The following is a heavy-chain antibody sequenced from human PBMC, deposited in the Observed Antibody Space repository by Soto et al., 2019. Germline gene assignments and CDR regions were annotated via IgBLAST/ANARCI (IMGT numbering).Heavy chain of an antibody. D-gene: IGHD3-3*01. CDR1: GYTFTSYG. Sequence: VASVKVSCKASGYTFTSYGISWVRQAPGQGLEWMGWISAYNGNTNYAQKLQGRVTMTTDTSTSTAYMELRSLRSDDTAVYYCARDGNYDFWSGYFLNRKYYFDYWGQGTLVTV. CDR3: ARDGNYDFWSGYFLNRKYYFDY. CDR2: ISAYNGNT. J-gene: IGHJ4*02. V-gene: IGHV1-18*01.